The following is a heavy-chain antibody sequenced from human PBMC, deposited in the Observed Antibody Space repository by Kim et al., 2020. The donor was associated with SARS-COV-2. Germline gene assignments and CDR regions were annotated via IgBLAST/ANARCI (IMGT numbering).Heavy chain of an antibody. D-gene: IGHD3-16*01. CDR3: AKDIRARNRGFIRGATSYYYAMDV. Sequence: GGSLRLSCAASGFSFDDYAMHWVRQGPGKGLEWVSGIRWNSGGIGYADSVKGRFTISRDNAKNSLYLQMNSLRTEDTAVYYCAKDIRARNRGFIRGATSYYYAMDVWGQGTTVAVSS. CDR1: GFSFDDYA. V-gene: IGHV3-9*01. J-gene: IGHJ6*02. CDR2: IRWNSGGI.